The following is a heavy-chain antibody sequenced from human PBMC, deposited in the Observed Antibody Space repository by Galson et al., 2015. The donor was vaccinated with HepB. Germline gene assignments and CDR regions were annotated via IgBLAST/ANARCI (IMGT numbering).Heavy chain of an antibody. CDR2: ITNNGGTK. J-gene: IGHJ3*02. D-gene: IGHD1-26*01. Sequence: SLRLSCAASEFAFGAYTMHWVRQAPGKGVEWVAAITNNGGTKSYADSVRGRVTISRDNSESTVSLQMNNLRVEDTALYYCVRDQIGTFAFDIWGQGTMVTVSS. CDR1: EFAFGAYT. V-gene: IGHV3-30-3*01. CDR3: VRDQIGTFAFDI.